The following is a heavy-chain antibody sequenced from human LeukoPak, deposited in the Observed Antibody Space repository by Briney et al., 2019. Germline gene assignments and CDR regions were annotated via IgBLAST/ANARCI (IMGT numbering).Heavy chain of an antibody. Sequence: GASVRVSCKASGYTFISYDINWVRQATGQGLEWMGWMNPNSGNTGYAQKFQGRVTMTRNTSISTAYMELSSLRSEDTAVYYCARLMTTVTTSDYWGQGTLVTVSS. CDR1: GYTFISYD. V-gene: IGHV1-8*01. CDR3: ARLMTTVTTSDY. J-gene: IGHJ4*02. CDR2: MNPNSGNT. D-gene: IGHD4-11*01.